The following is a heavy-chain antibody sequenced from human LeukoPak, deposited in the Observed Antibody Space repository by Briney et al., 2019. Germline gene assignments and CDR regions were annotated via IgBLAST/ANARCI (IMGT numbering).Heavy chain of an antibody. CDR2: ISYTGTT. D-gene: IGHD5-18*01. J-gene: IGHJ4*02. Sequence: SETLSLTRTVSGGSISSNTYYWGWIRQPPGKGLEWIGSISYTGTTFYNPSLKSRVTMSVDTSKNQFSLKLNSVTAADTAVYYCAGLPGGSSLNYWGQGALVTVSS. CDR1: GGSISSNTYY. CDR3: AGLPGGSSLNY. V-gene: IGHV4-39*01.